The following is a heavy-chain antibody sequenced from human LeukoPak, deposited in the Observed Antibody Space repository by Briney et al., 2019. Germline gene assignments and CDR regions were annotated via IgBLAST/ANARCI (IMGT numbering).Heavy chain of an antibody. Sequence: GGSLRLSCAASGFTFSDYYMSWIRQAPGKGLGCISYISGGGSDTDYADSVRGRFTISRDNAKNSLDLQMNSLTADDAAVYYWAITARIPEAWGQGTLVTVSS. V-gene: IGHV3-11*03. CDR3: AITARIPEA. D-gene: IGHD1-14*01. CDR2: ISGGGSDT. CDR1: GFTFSDYY. J-gene: IGHJ4*02.